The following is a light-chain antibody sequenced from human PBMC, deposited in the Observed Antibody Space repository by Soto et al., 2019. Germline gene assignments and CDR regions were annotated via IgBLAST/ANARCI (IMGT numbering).Light chain of an antibody. CDR3: SSYTSSSTLVV. J-gene: IGLJ2*01. CDR2: DVS. CDR1: SSDVGGYNY. Sequence: QSALTQPASVSGSPGRSITISCTGTSSDVGGYNYVSWYQQHPGKAPKLMIYDVSNRPSGVSNRFSGSKSGNTACLTISGRQAEDEADYYCSSYTSSSTLVVFGGGTKLTVL. V-gene: IGLV2-14*01.